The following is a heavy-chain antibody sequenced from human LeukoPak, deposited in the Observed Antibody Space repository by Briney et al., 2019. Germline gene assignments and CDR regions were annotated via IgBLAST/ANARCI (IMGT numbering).Heavy chain of an antibody. J-gene: IGHJ4*02. Sequence: GGSLRLSCAASGFTFSDYTMNWVRQAPGKGLEWVAVLSYDGTNKYYADSVEGRFTISRDNSKNTLYLQMNFLRAEDTAVYYCARGGGTTVTQDGYYFDYWGQGTLVTVSS. CDR2: LSYDGTNK. D-gene: IGHD4-17*01. V-gene: IGHV3-30-3*01. CDR3: ARGGGTTVTQDGYYFDY. CDR1: GFTFSDYT.